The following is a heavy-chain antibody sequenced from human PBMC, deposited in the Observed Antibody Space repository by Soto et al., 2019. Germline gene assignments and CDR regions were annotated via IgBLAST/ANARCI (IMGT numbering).Heavy chain of an antibody. J-gene: IGHJ3*02. CDR2: ISGSGGST. Sequence: EVQLLESGGGLVQPGGSLRLSCAASGFTFSSYAMSWVRQAPGKGLEWVSAISGSGGSTYYADSVKGRFTISRDNSKNTLYLQMNSLRAEDTAVYYCAKEYYDCWSGYYSSAFDIWGQGTMVTVSS. CDR3: AKEYYDCWSGYYSSAFDI. CDR1: GFTFSSYA. D-gene: IGHD3-3*01. V-gene: IGHV3-23*01.